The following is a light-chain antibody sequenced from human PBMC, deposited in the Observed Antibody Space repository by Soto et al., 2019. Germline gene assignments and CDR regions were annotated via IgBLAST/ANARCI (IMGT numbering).Light chain of an antibody. CDR2: KAS. CDR3: QQYNNYPRT. CDR1: QSINSW. J-gene: IGKJ1*01. Sequence: DIQMTQSPSTLSASVGDRVTITCRASQSINSWLAWYQQRPGKAPSLLIYKASSLESGVPSRFSGSGSGTEFTLTISSLQPDDFATYYCQQYNNYPRTFGQGTKVEVK. V-gene: IGKV1-5*03.